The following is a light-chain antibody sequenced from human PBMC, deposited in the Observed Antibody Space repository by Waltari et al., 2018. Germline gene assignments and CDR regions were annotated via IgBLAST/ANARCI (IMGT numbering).Light chain of an antibody. CDR3: QMYVRLPVT. J-gene: IGKJ1*01. Sequence: ETVLTQSPGTLSLSPGAGAPLSCRASQSVGRSLVWYQQKPGQAPRLLIYGASSRATGIPDMFTSSVSGTDFSLTISRLEPEDFAVYYCQMYVRLPVTFGQGTKVEI. V-gene: IGKV3-20*01. CDR1: QSVGRS. CDR2: GAS.